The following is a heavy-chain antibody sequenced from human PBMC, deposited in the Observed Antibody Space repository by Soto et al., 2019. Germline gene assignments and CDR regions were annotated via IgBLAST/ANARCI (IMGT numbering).Heavy chain of an antibody. CDR1: GYSFTSYW. CDR2: IYPDDSDT. D-gene: IGHD3-10*01. Sequence: GESLKISCKGSGYSFTSYWIGWVRQVPGKGLEWMGIIYPDDSDTRYSPSFEGQVTISADKSINTAYLQWSSLKASDTAMYYCARSAVPYYYFDYWGQGTLVTVSS. J-gene: IGHJ4*02. V-gene: IGHV5-51*01. CDR3: ARSAVPYYYFDY.